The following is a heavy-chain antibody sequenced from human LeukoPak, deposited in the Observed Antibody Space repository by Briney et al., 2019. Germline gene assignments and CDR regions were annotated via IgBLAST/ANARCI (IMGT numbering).Heavy chain of an antibody. CDR2: IWYDGSNK. CDR1: GFTFSSYG. J-gene: IGHJ4*02. V-gene: IGHV3-33*01. CDR3: AREDSGSYYFDY. D-gene: IGHD1-26*01. Sequence: PGRSLRLSCAASGFTFSSYGMHWVRQALGKGLEWVAVIWYDGSNKYYADSVKGRFTISRDNSKNTLYLQMNSLRAEDTAVYCCAREDSGSYYFDYWGQGTLVTVSS.